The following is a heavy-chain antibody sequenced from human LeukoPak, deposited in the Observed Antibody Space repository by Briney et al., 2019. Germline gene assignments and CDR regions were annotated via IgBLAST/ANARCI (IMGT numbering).Heavy chain of an antibody. D-gene: IGHD3-3*01. Sequence: GCALRLSCAASAFSVKDFWRHWGRQGPGKGLEWISRINKDATITTYADSVKGRFTVSRDNVKNMVYLDMNGLRGDDTAVYYCARSGIGSGFDIWGRGATVSVSS. CDR2: INKDATIT. J-gene: IGHJ3*02. CDR1: AFSVKDFW. V-gene: IGHV3-74*01. CDR3: ARSGIGSGFDI.